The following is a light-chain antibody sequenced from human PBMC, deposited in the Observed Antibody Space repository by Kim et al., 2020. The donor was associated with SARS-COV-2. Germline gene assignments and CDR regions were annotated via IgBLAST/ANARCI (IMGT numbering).Light chain of an antibody. CDR1: QSVSSSY. J-gene: IGKJ1*01. CDR3: QQYGSSRT. CDR2: GAS. V-gene: IGKV3-20*01. Sequence: LSPGERATLSCRASQSVSSSYLAWYQQKPGQAPRLLIYGASSRATGIPDRFSGSGSGTDFTLTISRLEPEDFAAYYCQQYGSSRTFGQGTKVDIK.